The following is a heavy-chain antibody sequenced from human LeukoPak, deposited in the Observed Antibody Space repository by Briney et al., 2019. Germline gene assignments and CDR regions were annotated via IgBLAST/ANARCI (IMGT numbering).Heavy chain of an antibody. Sequence: PSETLSLTCTVSGGSISSSSYYWGWIRQPPGKGLEWIGSIYYSGSTYYNPSLKSRVTISVDTSKNQFSLKLSSVTAADTAVYYCGRVLLSGSYSFNYWGQGTLVTVSS. CDR1: GGSISSSSYY. CDR3: GRVLLSGSYSFNY. CDR2: IYYSGST. J-gene: IGHJ4*02. D-gene: IGHD1-26*01. V-gene: IGHV4-39*01.